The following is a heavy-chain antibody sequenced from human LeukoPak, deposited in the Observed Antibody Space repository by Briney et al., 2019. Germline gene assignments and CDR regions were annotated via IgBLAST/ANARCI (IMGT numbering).Heavy chain of an antibody. D-gene: IGHD6-6*01. CDR3: AKRRSSSSGYFDY. V-gene: IGHV3-33*06. CDR2: IWYDGSNK. J-gene: IGHJ4*02. Sequence: PGGSLKLSCAASGFTFSSYGMHWVRQAPGKGLEWVAVIWYDGSNKYYADSVKGRFTISRDNSKNTLYLQMNSLRAEDTAVYYCAKRRSSSSGYFDYWGQGTLVTVSS. CDR1: GFTFSSYG.